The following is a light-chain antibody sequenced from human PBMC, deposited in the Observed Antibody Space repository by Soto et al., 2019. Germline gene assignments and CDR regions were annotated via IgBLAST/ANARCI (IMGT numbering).Light chain of an antibody. CDR1: QSVSSN. V-gene: IGKV3-15*01. CDR3: QQRRNWPPT. CDR2: GAS. J-gene: IGKJ4*01. Sequence: EIVMTQSPATLSVSPVERATLSCMASQSVSSNLAWYQQKPGQAPRLLIYGASTRATGIPARFSGGESGTDFTLTISSLEPEDFAVYYCQQRRNWPPTFGGGTKVDIK.